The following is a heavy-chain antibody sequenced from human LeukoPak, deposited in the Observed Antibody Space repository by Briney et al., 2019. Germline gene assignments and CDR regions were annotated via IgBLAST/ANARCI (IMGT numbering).Heavy chain of an antibody. V-gene: IGHV3-72*01. CDR2: SRNKANSYST. CDR1: GFTFSNAW. D-gene: IGHD3-10*01. J-gene: IGHJ6*03. Sequence: GGSLRLSCAASGFTFSNAWMSWVRQAPGKGLEWVGRSRNKANSYSTTFGKSVKGRLTISRDESENSLYLQLNSLKTEDTGVYCCVRLSRGAMNYYMDVWGKGTTVTISS. CDR3: VRLSRGAMNYYMDV.